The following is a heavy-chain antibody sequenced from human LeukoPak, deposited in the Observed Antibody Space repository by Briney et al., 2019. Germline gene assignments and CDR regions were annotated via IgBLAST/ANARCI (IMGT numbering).Heavy chain of an antibody. D-gene: IGHD3-10*01. J-gene: IGHJ3*02. CDR3: TRGRGDGGSFDI. V-gene: IGHV4-39*07. CDR1: GGSISSSSHY. CDR2: IFYKGDT. Sequence: PSETLSLTCTVSGGSISSSSHYWGWLRQPPGKGLEWIVNIFYKGDTYYNPSLKSRVTISVDTSKNQFSLKLSSVTAADTAMYYCTRGRGDGGSFDIWGQGTMVTVSS.